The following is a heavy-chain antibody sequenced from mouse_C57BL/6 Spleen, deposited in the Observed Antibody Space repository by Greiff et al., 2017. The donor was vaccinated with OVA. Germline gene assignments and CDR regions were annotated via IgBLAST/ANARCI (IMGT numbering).Heavy chain of an antibody. CDR1: GYAFSSSW. V-gene: IGHV1-82*01. CDR2: IYPGDGDT. D-gene: IGHD1-1*01. J-gene: IGHJ2*01. Sequence: VQLQQSGPELVKPGASVKISCKASGYAFSSSWMNWVKQRPGKGLEWIGRIYPGDGDTNYNGKFKGKATLTADKSSSTAYMQLSSLTSEDSAVYFCARSPIYYYGSSYDYFDDRGQGTTLTVSS. CDR3: ARSPIYYYGSSYDYFDD.